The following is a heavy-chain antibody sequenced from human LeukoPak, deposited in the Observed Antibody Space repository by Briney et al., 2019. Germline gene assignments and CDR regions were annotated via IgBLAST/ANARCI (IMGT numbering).Heavy chain of an antibody. CDR1: GGTFSSYT. Sequence: ASVKVSCKASGGTFSSYTISWVRQAPGQGLEWMGRIIPIPGIANYAQKFQGRVTITADKSTSTAYMELSSLRSEDTAVYYCASLPLGIAAAGTDYWGQGTLVTVSS. D-gene: IGHD6-13*01. CDR3: ASLPLGIAAAGTDY. J-gene: IGHJ4*02. CDR2: IIPIPGIA. V-gene: IGHV1-69*02.